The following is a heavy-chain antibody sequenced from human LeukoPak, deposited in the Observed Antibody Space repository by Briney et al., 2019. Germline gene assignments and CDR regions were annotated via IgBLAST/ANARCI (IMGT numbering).Heavy chain of an antibody. CDR2: IYPDDSDT. CDR3: ARSRDSSGYYYLI. V-gene: IGHV5-51*01. D-gene: IGHD3-22*01. J-gene: IGHJ4*02. Sequence: LGESLKISCKASEYTFTNYWIGWVRQMPGKGLDGRGRIYPDDSDTKYSPSFQAQVTISADQSISTAYLRWSSLKPTDPATVSGARSRDSSGYYYLIWGKGTLVTVSS. CDR1: EYTFTNYW.